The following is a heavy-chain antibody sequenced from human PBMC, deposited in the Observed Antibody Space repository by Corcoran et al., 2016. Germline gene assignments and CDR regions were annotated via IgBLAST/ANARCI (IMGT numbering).Heavy chain of an antibody. Sequence: QVQLVQSGAEGKKPGSSVKVSCKASGGTFSSYAISWVRQAPGQGLEWMGGIIPIFGTANYAQKFQGRVTITTDKSTSTAYMELSSLRSEDTALYYCARDRREIFGVVNGRGWFDPWGQGTLVTVSS. D-gene: IGHD3-3*01. J-gene: IGHJ5*02. CDR2: IIPIFGTA. CDR3: ARDRREIFGVVNGRGWFDP. CDR1: GGTFSSYA. V-gene: IGHV1-69*06.